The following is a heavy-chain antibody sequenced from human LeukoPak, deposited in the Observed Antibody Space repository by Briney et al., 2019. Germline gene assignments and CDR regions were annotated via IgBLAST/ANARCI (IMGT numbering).Heavy chain of an antibody. CDR3: ARDNRGSYVDY. CDR1: GFTFSSYG. CDR2: ISYDGSNK. D-gene: IGHD1-26*01. Sequence: GGSLRLSCAASGFTFSSYGMHWVRQAPGKGLEWVAVISYDGSNKYYADSVKGRFTISRDNYKNTLYLQMNSLRAEDTAVYYCARDNRGSYVDYWGQGTLVTVSS. J-gene: IGHJ4*02. V-gene: IGHV3-30*03.